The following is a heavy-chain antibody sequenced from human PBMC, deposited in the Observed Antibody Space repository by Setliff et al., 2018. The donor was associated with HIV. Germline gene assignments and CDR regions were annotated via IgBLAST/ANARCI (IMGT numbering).Heavy chain of an antibody. Sequence: KASETLSLTCTVSGGSISSYYWSWIRQPAGKGLEWIGRIYTSGSTNYNPSLRSRVTISVDTSSNQISLWLRSVTAADTAVYYCARGTIEYWGQGTLVTVSS. V-gene: IGHV4-4*07. D-gene: IGHD1-7*01. CDR1: GGSISSYY. CDR2: IYTSGST. CDR3: ARGTIEY. J-gene: IGHJ4*02.